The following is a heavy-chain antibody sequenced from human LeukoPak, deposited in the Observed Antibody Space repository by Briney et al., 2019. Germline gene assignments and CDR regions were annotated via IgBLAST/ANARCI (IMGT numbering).Heavy chain of an antibody. Sequence: WASVKVSCKASGYTFTSYYMHWVRQAPGQGLEWMGIINPSGGSTSYAQKFQGRVTMTRDMSTSTVYMELSSLRSEDTAVYYCARDRGYCSGGSCYWEYYFDYWGQGTLVTVSS. D-gene: IGHD2-15*01. CDR1: GYTFTSYY. CDR2: INPSGGST. CDR3: ARDRGYCSGGSCYWEYYFDY. V-gene: IGHV1-46*01. J-gene: IGHJ4*02.